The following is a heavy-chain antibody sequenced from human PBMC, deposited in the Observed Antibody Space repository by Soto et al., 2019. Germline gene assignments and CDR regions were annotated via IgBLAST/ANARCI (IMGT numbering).Heavy chain of an antibody. D-gene: IGHD3-10*01. CDR1: CDSIISGNHY. Sequence: SETVSLTCTFSCDSIISGNHYWSWIRQPPGKGLEWIGYIFYSGTAYYNPSLKSRLTISVDTSKNQFSLKLSSVTAADTAVYYCARTDYGTAYFDPWGQGSLVTVSS. CDR3: ARTDYGTAYFDP. V-gene: IGHV4-30-4*01. CDR2: IFYSGTA. J-gene: IGHJ5*02.